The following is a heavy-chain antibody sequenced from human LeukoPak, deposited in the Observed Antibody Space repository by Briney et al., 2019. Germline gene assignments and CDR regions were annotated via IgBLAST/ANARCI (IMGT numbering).Heavy chain of an antibody. Sequence: PSQTLSLTCTVSGASINSDDFYWSYWSWIRQPPGKALEWIGYIYHSGSTYYTASLKSRLTISIDTAKNQFSLRLSSVTAADTAVYFCARQTTGHILDYWGQGSQVTVSS. CDR1: GASINSDDFY. D-gene: IGHD1-1*01. CDR2: IYHSGST. CDR3: ARQTTGHILDY. V-gene: IGHV4-30-4*08. J-gene: IGHJ4*02.